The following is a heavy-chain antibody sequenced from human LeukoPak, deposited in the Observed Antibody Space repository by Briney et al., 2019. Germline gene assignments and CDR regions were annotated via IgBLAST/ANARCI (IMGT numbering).Heavy chain of an antibody. CDR3: ARRVFMDGGKVSYYYYYMDV. V-gene: IGHV4-39*07. CDR2: IYYSGST. Sequence: SETLSLTCTVSGGSISSSSYYWGWIRQPPGKGLEWIGSIYYSGSTYYNPSLKSRVTISVDTSKNQFSLKLSSVTAADTAVYYCARRVFMDGGKVSYYYYYMDVWGKGTTVTVSS. J-gene: IGHJ6*03. D-gene: IGHD4-23*01. CDR1: GGSISSSSYY.